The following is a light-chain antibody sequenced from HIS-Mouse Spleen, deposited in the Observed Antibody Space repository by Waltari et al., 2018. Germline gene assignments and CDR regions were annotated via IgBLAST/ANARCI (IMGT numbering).Light chain of an antibody. CDR3: QVWDSSSDRV. Sequence: SYVLTQPPSLSFAPGPTARITCGGNNLGSKSVPWYQQKPGQAPVLVVYDDSDRPSGIPERFSGSNSGNTATLTISRVEAGDEADYYCQVWDSSSDRVFGTGTKVTVL. CDR1: NLGSKS. J-gene: IGLJ1*01. V-gene: IGLV3-21*02. CDR2: DDS.